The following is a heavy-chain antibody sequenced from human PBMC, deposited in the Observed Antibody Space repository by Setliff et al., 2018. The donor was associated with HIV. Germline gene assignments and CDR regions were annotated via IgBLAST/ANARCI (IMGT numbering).Heavy chain of an antibody. CDR1: GGSISSNNYY. V-gene: IGHV4-61*05. Sequence: SETLSLTCTVSGGSISSNNYYWGWIRQPPGKGLEWIGYIYYSGSTNYNPSLKSRVTISVATSKNQFSLKLNSVTTADTAVYYCARSRTSSGYYGVTGYGMDVWGQGTTVTVSS. CDR2: IYYSGST. D-gene: IGHD3-22*01. J-gene: IGHJ6*02. CDR3: ARSRTSSGYYGVTGYGMDV.